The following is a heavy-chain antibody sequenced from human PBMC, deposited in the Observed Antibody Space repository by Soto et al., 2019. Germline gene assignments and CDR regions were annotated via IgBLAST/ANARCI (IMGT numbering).Heavy chain of an antibody. J-gene: IGHJ4*02. CDR2: VHSSGAT. V-gene: IGHV4-39*01. CDR3: ASVVVGATRQTGSDH. CDR1: HGSITSGDYF. Sequence: QLQDSGPGLVKPSETLSLTCTVSHGSITSGDYFWAWIRQPPGEGLEFIGSVHSSGATYYSPSLKSRASISIDKSRNQFSLKLTSVNAGDTAVYFCASVVVGATRQTGSDHWGQGTLVTVS. D-gene: IGHD2-15*01.